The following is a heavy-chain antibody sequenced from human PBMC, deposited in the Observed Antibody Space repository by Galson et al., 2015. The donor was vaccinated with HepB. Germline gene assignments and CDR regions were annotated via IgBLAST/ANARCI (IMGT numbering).Heavy chain of an antibody. D-gene: IGHD2-8*01. J-gene: IGHJ4*02. CDR1: GFTFSSYA. CDR3: AKMINSHAGY. CDR2: TDYTGGGT. V-gene: IGHV3-23*01. Sequence: SVRLSCEASGFTFSSYAMTWVRQAPGKGLEWVSGTDYTGGGTNYADTVKGRFTISRDNSKTTLYLQMNNLKTKDTAIYYCAKMINSHAGYWGQGTLVTVSS.